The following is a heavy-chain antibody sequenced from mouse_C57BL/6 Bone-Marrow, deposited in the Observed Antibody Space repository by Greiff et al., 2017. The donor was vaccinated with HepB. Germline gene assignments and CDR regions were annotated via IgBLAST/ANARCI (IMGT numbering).Heavy chain of an antibody. CDR2: ISDGGSYT. CDR3: ARDTSVYYGSSYWYFDV. Sequence: EVQVVESGGGLVKPGGSLKLSCAASGFTFSSYAMSWVRPTPEKRLEWVATISDGGSYTYYPDNVKGRFTISRDNAKNNLYLQMSHLKSEDTAMYYCARDTSVYYGSSYWYFDVWGTGTTVTVSS. D-gene: IGHD1-1*01. V-gene: IGHV5-4*01. J-gene: IGHJ1*03. CDR1: GFTFSSYA.